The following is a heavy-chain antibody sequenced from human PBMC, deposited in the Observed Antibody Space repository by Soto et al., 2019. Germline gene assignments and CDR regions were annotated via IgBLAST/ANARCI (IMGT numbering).Heavy chain of an antibody. CDR3: AKIREYYDIMTGYYTDWYFDY. CDR1: GFTFSSYA. J-gene: IGHJ4*02. CDR2: ISGSGGST. D-gene: IGHD3-9*01. V-gene: IGHV3-23*01. Sequence: EVQLLESGGGLVQPGGSLRLSCAASGFTFSSYAMSWVRQAPGKGLEWVSAISGSGGSTYYADSVKGRFTISRDNSNNTLSQQMNILRAEDTAVDDSAKIREYYDIMTGYYTDWYFDYWGQGTLVTVSS.